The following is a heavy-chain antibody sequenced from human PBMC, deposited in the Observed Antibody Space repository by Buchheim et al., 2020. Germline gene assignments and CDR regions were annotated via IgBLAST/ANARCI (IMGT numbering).Heavy chain of an antibody. D-gene: IGHD2-2*01. J-gene: IGHJ6*02. CDR1: GFTFSDYY. Sequence: QVHLVESGGGLVKPGGSLRLSCAASGFTFSDYYMSWIRQAPGKGLEWGSYISSRGITIYYADSVKGRFTISRDNAKNSLYLQMNSLRAEDTAVYFCARDDLGYCNSTSCSEARGMDVWGQGTT. CDR3: ARDDLGYCNSTSCSEARGMDV. CDR2: ISSRGITI. V-gene: IGHV3-11*01.